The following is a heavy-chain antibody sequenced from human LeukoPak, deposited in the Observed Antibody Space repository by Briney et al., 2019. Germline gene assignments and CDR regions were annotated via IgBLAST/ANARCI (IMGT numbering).Heavy chain of an antibody. Sequence: SETLSLTCTVSGDSISSYYWSWSRQPPGKGLEWIGYFYNSGSTNYNPSLKSRVTISVDTSKNQFSLKLSSVTAADTAVYYCARGGGSYYFDYWGQGTLVTVSS. V-gene: IGHV4-59*01. CDR2: FYNSGST. CDR1: GDSISSYY. J-gene: IGHJ4*02. CDR3: ARGGGSYYFDY. D-gene: IGHD1-26*01.